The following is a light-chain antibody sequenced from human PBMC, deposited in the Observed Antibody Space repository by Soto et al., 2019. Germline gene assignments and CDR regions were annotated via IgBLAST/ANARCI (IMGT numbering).Light chain of an antibody. Sequence: DIQVTQSPSSRSASVGDRVTITCRASQSISSYLNWYQQKPGKAPKLLIYDASSLQSGVPSRFSGSGSGTEFTLTISSLQPEDFATYYCQQSYSTPWTFGQGTKVEIK. CDR1: QSISSY. V-gene: IGKV1-39*01. CDR2: DAS. J-gene: IGKJ1*01. CDR3: QQSYSTPWT.